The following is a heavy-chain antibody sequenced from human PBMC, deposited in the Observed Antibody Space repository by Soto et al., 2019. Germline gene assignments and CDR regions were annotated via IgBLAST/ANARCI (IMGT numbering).Heavy chain of an antibody. V-gene: IGHV3-21*01. Sequence: VGSLRLSCAASGFTFSTYSMNWVRQAPGKGLEWVSSISGSGNYTHYADFLRGRFTISRDNAKTSLYLQMNSLRAEDTAVYYCAREGINNYNECYFDSWGQGTVVTVSS. CDR2: ISGSGNYT. D-gene: IGHD4-4*01. J-gene: IGHJ4*02. CDR1: GFTFSTYS. CDR3: AREGINNYNECYFDS.